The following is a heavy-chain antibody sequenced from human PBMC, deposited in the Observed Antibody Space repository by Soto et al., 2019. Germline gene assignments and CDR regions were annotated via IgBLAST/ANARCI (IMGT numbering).Heavy chain of an antibody. Sequence: EVQLVESGGGLLQPGGSLTLSCTASGFTFSNYWMHWVRQAPGKGLVWVSRTKSDGSGTSYTDSVKGRFTXXXXXXXXXXXXXXXXXXXXXXXXXYCAXXGFDXGXGRMDVWGKGTXVIV. CDR1: GFTFSNYW. D-gene: IGHD3-10*01. J-gene: IGHJ6*03. CDR2: TKSDGSGT. V-gene: IGHV3-74*01. CDR3: AXXGFDXGXGRMDV.